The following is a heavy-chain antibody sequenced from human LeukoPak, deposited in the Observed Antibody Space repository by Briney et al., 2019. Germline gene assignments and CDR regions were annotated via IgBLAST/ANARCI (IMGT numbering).Heavy chain of an antibody. CDR2: ISSSGSTI. Sequence: GGSLRLSCAASGFTFSDYYMSWIRQAPGKGLEWVSYISSSGSTIYYADSVKGRFTISRDNAKNSLYLQMNSLRAEDTAVYYCARARRANPTSAFDIWGQGTVVTVSS. V-gene: IGHV3-11*04. D-gene: IGHD1-1*01. CDR3: ARARRANPTSAFDI. CDR1: GFTFSDYY. J-gene: IGHJ3*02.